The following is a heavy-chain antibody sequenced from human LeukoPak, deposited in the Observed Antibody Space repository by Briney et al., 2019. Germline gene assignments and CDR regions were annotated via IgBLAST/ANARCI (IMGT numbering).Heavy chain of an antibody. CDR3: SRNGLVDFDY. Sequence: PGGSLRLFCTTSGFAFDDFAMSWVRQTAGKGLEWVGFIRRRAYGGAAEYAASVKGRFIISRDDSKGIAYLQMNSLKTEDTAVYYCSRNGLVDFDYWGQGSRVIVSP. V-gene: IGHV3-49*04. CDR1: GFAFDDFA. CDR2: IRRRAYGGAA. J-gene: IGHJ4*02.